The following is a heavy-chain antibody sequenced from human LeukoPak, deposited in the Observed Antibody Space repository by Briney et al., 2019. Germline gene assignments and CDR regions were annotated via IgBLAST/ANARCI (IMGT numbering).Heavy chain of an antibody. V-gene: IGHV3-43*01. Sequence: GGSLRLSCAASGFTFDDYTMHWVRQAPGKGLEWVSLISWNGGSTYYADSVKGRFTISRDNSKNSLYLQMNSLRTEDTALYYCAKDAGTGSSWLYFDYWGQGTLVTVSS. CDR3: AKDAGTGSSWLYFDY. CDR1: GFTFDDYT. J-gene: IGHJ4*02. D-gene: IGHD6-13*01. CDR2: ISWNGGST.